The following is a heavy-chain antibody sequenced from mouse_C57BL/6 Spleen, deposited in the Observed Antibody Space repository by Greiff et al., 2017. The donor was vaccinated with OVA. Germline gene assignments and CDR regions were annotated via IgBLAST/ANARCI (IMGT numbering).Heavy chain of an antibody. CDR2: IYPGSGST. D-gene: IGHD2-5*01. Sequence: QVQLQQPGAELVKPGASVKMSCKASGYTFTSYWITWVKQRPGQGLEWIGDIYPGSGSTNYNEKFKSKAILTVDTSSSTAYMQLSSLTSEDSAVYYCARGVDSNYEEGDYWGQGTTLTVSS. CDR1: GYTFTSYW. V-gene: IGHV1-55*01. CDR3: ARGVDSNYEEGDY. J-gene: IGHJ2*01.